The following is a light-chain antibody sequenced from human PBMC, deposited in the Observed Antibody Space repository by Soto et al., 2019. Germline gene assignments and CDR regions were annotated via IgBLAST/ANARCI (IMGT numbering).Light chain of an antibody. CDR3: QQAYSFPLT. CDR2: GAS. J-gene: IGKJ4*01. Sequence: DIQMTQSPSSVSASVGDRVTITCRASQGLGVWLGWYQQKPGKAPQLLIFGASGLQTGVPSRFSGSGSGTDFTRTISSLQPEDFATYYCQQAYSFPLTFGGGTKGEIK. CDR1: QGLGVW. V-gene: IGKV1-12*01.